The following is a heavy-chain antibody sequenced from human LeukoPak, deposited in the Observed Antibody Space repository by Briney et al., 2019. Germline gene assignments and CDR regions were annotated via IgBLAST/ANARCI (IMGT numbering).Heavy chain of an antibody. D-gene: IGHD3-10*01. V-gene: IGHV4-59*12. CDR3: ARGVLGYYGSGSYYSPDFDY. J-gene: IGHJ4*02. Sequence: SETLSLTCTVSGGSISSYYWSWIRQPPGKGLEWIGYIYYSGSTNYNPSLKSRVTISVDTSKNQFSLKLSSVTAADTAVYYCARGVLGYYGSGSYYSPDFDYWGQGTLVTVSS. CDR1: GGSISSYY. CDR2: IYYSGST.